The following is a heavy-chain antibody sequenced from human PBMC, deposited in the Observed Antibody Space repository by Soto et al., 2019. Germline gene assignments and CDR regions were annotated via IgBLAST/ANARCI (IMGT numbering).Heavy chain of an antibody. D-gene: IGHD6-13*01. CDR1: GGSISSYF. CDR2: VYYTGTT. Sequence: SETLSLTCTVSGGSISSYFYIWVRQPPGKGLEWIGSVYYTGTTDYNPSLKSRVTISVDTPKTQFSLNLRSVTAADTAVYYCARDLAAVPRAFDYWGRGTPVTVSS. J-gene: IGHJ4*02. CDR3: ARDLAAVPRAFDY. V-gene: IGHV4-59*01.